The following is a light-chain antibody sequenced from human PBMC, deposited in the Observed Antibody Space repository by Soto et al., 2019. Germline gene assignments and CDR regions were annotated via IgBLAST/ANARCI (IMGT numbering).Light chain of an antibody. V-gene: IGLV2-14*01. J-gene: IGLJ3*02. CDR3: SSFILSSNSMV. CDR1: SSDVGGYNY. Sequence: QSALTQPASVSGSPGQSIAISCTGTSSDVGGYNYVSWYQQHPGKAPKLIIYEVSNRPSGISNRFSGSKSGNTASLTISGLQAEDEADYYCSSFILSSNSMVFGGGTKLTGL. CDR2: EVS.